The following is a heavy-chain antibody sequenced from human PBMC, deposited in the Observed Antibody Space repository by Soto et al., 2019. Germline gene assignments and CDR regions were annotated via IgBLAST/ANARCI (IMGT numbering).Heavy chain of an antibody. CDR3: ARVISIAVAIGTPEEDYYYGMDV. D-gene: IGHD6-19*01. Sequence: ASVKVSCKASGYTFTSYAMHWVRQAPGQRLEWMGWINAGNGNTKYSQKFQGRVTITRDTSASTAYMELSSLRSEDTAVYYCARVISIAVAIGTPEEDYYYGMDVWGQGTTVTVSS. J-gene: IGHJ6*02. CDR2: INAGNGNT. CDR1: GYTFTSYA. V-gene: IGHV1-3*01.